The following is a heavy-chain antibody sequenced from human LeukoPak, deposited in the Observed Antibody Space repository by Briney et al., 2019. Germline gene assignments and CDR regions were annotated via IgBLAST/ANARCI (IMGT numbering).Heavy chain of an antibody. D-gene: IGHD3-22*01. CDR3: ARDPDYYDSSGSFDY. CDR1: GFTFSGYG. V-gene: IGHV3-21*01. J-gene: IGHJ4*02. Sequence: GRSLRLSCAASGFTFSGYGMHWVRQAPGKGLEWVSSISSSSNYIYYADSVKGRFTISRDNAKNSLYLQMNSLRAEDTAVYYCARDPDYYDSSGSFDYWGQGTLVTVSS. CDR2: ISSSSNYI.